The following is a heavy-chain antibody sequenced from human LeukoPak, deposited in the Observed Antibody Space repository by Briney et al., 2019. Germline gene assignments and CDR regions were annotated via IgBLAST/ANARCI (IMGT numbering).Heavy chain of an antibody. CDR1: GGSISSSSYY. J-gene: IGHJ4*02. D-gene: IGHD3-10*01. CDR2: IYYSGST. CDR3: ARHYGSGTYSLSV. Sequence: MPSETLSLTCTVSGGSISSSSYYWGWIRQPPGKGLEWIGSIYYSGSTYYNPSLKSRVTISADTSKNQFSLTLSSVTAADTAVYSCARHYGSGTYSLSVWGQGTLVTVSS. V-gene: IGHV4-39*07.